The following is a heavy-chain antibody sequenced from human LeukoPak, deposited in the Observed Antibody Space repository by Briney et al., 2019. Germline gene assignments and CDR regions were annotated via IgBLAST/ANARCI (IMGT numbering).Heavy chain of an antibody. D-gene: IGHD3-22*01. CDR3: ARDGYYYDSSGYLDY. CDR2: MNPNSGNT. CDR1: GYTFTSYD. Sequence: GASVKVSCKASGYTFTSYDINWMRQATGQGLEWMGWMNPNSGNTGYAQKFQGRVTMTRNTSISTAYMELSSLRSEDTAVYYCARDGYYYDSSGYLDYWGQGTLVTVSS. V-gene: IGHV1-8*01. J-gene: IGHJ4*02.